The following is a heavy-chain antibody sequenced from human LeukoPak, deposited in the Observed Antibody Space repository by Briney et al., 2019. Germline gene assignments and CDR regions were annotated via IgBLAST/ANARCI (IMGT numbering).Heavy chain of an antibody. D-gene: IGHD5-18*01. CDR2: IIPIFGTA. J-gene: IGHJ4*02. CDR1: GGTFSSYA. CDR3: ARAGREEYSYGDRSYFDY. V-gene: IGHV1-69*06. Sequence: GASVKVSCKASGGTFSSYAISWVRQAPGQGLEWMGGIIPIFGTANYAQKFQGRVTITADKSTSTAYMELSSLRSEDTAVYYCARAGREEYSYGDRSYFDYWGQGTLVTVSS.